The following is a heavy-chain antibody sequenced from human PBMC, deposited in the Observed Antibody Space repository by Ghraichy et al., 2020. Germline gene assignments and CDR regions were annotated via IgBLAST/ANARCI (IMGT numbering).Heavy chain of an antibody. D-gene: IGHD1-26*01. V-gene: IGHV2-70*11. J-gene: IGHJ4*02. CDR3: ARIWQAGRGSYLLDY. CDR2: IDWDDDK. CDR1: GFSLSTSGMC. Sequence: SGPTLVKPTQTLTLTCTFSGFSLSTSGMCVSWIRQPPGKALEWLARIDWDDDKYYSTSLKTRLTISKDTSKNQVVLTMTNMDPVDTATYYCARIWQAGRGSYLLDYWGQGTLVTVSS.